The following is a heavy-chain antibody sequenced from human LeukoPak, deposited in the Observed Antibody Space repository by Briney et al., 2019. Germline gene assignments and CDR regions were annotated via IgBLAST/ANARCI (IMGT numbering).Heavy chain of an antibody. V-gene: IGHV1-69*06. CDR3: AACRSGWKPPYFDF. D-gene: IGHD6-19*01. CDR2: IIPIFGTA. CDR1: VGTLSSYA. J-gene: IGHJ4*02. Sequence: SLKVSCQASVGTLSSYAISWVRQAPGQGLEWMGGIIPIFGTANYAHKLQGGVTITADKSTSTAYRELGRVRSEDTAVYYCAACRSGWKPPYFDFWGQGTLVTVSS.